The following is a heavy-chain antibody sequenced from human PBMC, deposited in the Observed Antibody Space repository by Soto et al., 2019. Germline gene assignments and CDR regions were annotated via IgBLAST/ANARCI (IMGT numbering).Heavy chain of an antibody. CDR1: GFTFSSYA. V-gene: IGHV3-23*01. D-gene: IGHD3-10*01. CDR2: ISASGGCT. CDR3: AKSRPHGPAVYFDY. Sequence: PGGSLRLSCAASGFTFSSYAMSWVRQAPGKGLEWVSTISASGGCTYFADSVKGRFSISRDQSKNTLSLQMNSLRAEDTAIYYCAKSRPHGPAVYFDYWGQGTLVTVSS. J-gene: IGHJ4*02.